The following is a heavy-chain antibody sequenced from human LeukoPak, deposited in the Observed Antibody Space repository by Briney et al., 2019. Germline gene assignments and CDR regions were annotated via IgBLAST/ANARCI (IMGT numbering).Heavy chain of an antibody. CDR2: IRPSGDNT. CDR1: GFTFSSYD. J-gene: IGHJ5*02. V-gene: IGHV3-23*01. D-gene: IGHD6-6*01. Sequence: GGSLRLSCAASGFTFSSYDMTWVRQAPGRGLEWVSSIRPSGDNTYYGDSVKGRFTISRDNSKNSLYLQMNSLRAEDTAVYYCARDYILRARWFDPWGQGTLVTVSS. CDR3: ARDYILRARWFDP.